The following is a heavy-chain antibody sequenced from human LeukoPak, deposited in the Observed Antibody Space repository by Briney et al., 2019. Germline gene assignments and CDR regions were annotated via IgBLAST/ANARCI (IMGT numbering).Heavy chain of an antibody. CDR1: GYTFTSYC. Sequence: ASVKVSCKASGYTFTSYCMHWVRQAPGQGLEWMGIINPSGGSTSYTQKSQGRVTMTRDTSTSTVYMELSSLRSEDTAVYYCARDSHDSSGYYWGGDYWGQGTLVTVSS. D-gene: IGHD3-22*01. CDR3: ARDSHDSSGYYWGGDY. V-gene: IGHV1-46*01. CDR2: INPSGGST. J-gene: IGHJ4*02.